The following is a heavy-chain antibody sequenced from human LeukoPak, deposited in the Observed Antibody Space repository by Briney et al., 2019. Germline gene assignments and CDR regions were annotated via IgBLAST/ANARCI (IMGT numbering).Heavy chain of an antibody. CDR1: GGSISCYY. V-gene: IGHV4-34*01. Sequence: SETLSLTCAVYGGSISCYYWSWIRQPPGKGLEWIGEINHSGSTNYNPSFKSRVTISVDKSKNQFSLKLSCVTASDTAVYYFAGYGNRDYYDSSGYSYYFDYGGQGTLVTVSS. CDR3: AGYGNRDYYDSSGYSYYFDY. J-gene: IGHJ4*02. CDR2: INHSGST. D-gene: IGHD3-22*01.